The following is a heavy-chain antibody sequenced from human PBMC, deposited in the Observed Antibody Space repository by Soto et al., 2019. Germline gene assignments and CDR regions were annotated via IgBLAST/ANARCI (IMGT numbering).Heavy chain of an antibody. D-gene: IGHD1-26*01. V-gene: IGHV1-2*04. CDR3: ARDREVGATVHDAFDI. J-gene: IGHJ3*02. CDR2: INPNSGGK. CDR1: GYTFTGYY. Sequence: ASVKVSCKASGYTFTGYYMHWVRQAPGQGLEWMGWINPNSGGKNYAQKFQGWVTMTRDTSISTAYMELSRLRSDDTAVYYCARDREVGATVHDAFDIWGQGTMVTVSS.